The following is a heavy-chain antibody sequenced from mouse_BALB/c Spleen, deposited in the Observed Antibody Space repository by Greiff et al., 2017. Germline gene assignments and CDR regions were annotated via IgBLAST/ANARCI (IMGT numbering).Heavy chain of an antibody. CDR3: ARRAITTVGVP. CDR2: IYPGDGDT. J-gene: IGHJ2*01. Sequence: VQLQQSGAELARPGASVKLSCKASGYTFTSYWMQWVKQRPGQGLEWIGAIYPGDGDTRYTQKFKGKATLTADKSSSTAYMQLSSLTSEDSAVYYCARRAITTVGVPWGQGTTLTVSS. CDR1: GYTFTSYW. V-gene: IGHV1-87*01. D-gene: IGHD1-1*01.